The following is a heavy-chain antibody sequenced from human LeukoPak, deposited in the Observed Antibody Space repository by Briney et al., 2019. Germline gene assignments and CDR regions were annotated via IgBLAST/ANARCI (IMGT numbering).Heavy chain of an antibody. Sequence: GGSLRLSCAASGFTFDDYAMHWVRQAPGRGLEWVAVISYDGSNKYYADSVKGRFTISRDNSKNTLYLQMNSLRAEDTAVYYCAREGYCSGGSCYSSGARVRGVYYYYGMDLWGQGTTVTVSS. D-gene: IGHD2-15*01. CDR1: GFTFDDYA. V-gene: IGHV3-30-3*01. CDR3: AREGYCSGGSCYSSGARVRGVYYYYGMDL. J-gene: IGHJ6*02. CDR2: ISYDGSNK.